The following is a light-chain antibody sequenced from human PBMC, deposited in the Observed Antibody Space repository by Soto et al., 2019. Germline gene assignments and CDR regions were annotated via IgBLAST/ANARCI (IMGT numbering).Light chain of an antibody. CDR1: QRVSSSY. J-gene: IGKJ2*01. Sequence: EIVLTQSPGTLSLSPGERATLSCRASQRVSSSYLAWYQQKPGQAPRLLIYGASSRATGIPDRFSGSGSGTDFTLTISRPEPEDFAVYYCQQYGSSFFGQGTKLEIK. V-gene: IGKV3-20*01. CDR3: QQYGSSF. CDR2: GAS.